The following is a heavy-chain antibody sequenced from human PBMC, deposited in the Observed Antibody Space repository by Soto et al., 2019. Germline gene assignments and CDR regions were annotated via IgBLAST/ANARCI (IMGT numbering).Heavy chain of an antibody. CDR3: SKNGTTWFAS. CDR1: GYSFHNAG. CDR2: ISVFNGYA. J-gene: IGHJ5*01. Sequence: QVQLVQSGPELKKPGASVKVSCKTSGYSFHNAGISWLRQAPGQGLEWMGWISVFNGYAHYAQKFQGRVIMTADTFTNTAYMELRGLRSDDTAMYYCSKNGTTWFASWGQGTPVTVSS. D-gene: IGHD1-1*01. V-gene: IGHV1-18*01.